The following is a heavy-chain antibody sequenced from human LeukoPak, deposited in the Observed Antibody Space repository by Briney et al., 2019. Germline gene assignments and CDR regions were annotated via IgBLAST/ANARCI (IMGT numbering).Heavy chain of an antibody. CDR1: GFTYSSYA. D-gene: IGHD5-18*01. CDR3: AEGGETAKAPDH. V-gene: IGHV3-23*01. CDR2: VSVSGDST. Sequence: GGSLRLSCAASGFTYSSYAMSWVRQAPGKGLEWVSGVSVSGDSTYYADSVKGRFTISRDNSKNTLYLQMNSLRAEDTAIYYCAEGGETAKAPDHWGRGPQVTVS. J-gene: IGHJ5*02.